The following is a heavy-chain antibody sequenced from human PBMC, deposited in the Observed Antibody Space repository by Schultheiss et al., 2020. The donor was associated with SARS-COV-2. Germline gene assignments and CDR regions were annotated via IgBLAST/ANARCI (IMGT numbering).Heavy chain of an antibody. CDR1: GFTFSSYA. D-gene: IGHD1-26*01. CDR3: ARQRSISAYYYFFGMDV. V-gene: IGHV3-9*01. J-gene: IGHJ6*02. CDR2: ISWHSGDL. Sequence: SLKISCAASGFTFSSYAMHWVRQAPGRGLEWVSGISWHSGDLGYADSVKGRFTISRDNAKNSTYLQMDSLRVEDTALYFCARQRSISAYYYFFGMDVWGQGTTVTVSS.